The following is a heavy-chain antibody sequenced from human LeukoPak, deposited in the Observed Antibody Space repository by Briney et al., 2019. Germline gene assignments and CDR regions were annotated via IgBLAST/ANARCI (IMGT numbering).Heavy chain of an antibody. CDR3: AKDFHYYDSSGYYHFQH. CDR1: GFTFSSYG. Sequence: GGSLRLSCAASGFTFSSYGMHWVRQAPGKGLEWVAVIWYDGSNKYYADSVKGRFTISRDNSKNTLYLQMNSLRAEDTAVYYCAKDFHYYDSSGYYHFQHWGQGTLVTVSS. V-gene: IGHV3-30*02. CDR2: IWYDGSNK. J-gene: IGHJ1*01. D-gene: IGHD3-22*01.